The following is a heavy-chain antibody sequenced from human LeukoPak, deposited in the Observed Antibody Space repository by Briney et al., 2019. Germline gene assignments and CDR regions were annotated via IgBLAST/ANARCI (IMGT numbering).Heavy chain of an antibody. CDR1: GFTFDTSW. CDR2: IDSDGTLT. V-gene: IGHV3-74*01. CDR3: ATNIGSD. J-gene: IGHJ4*02. Sequence: GGSLRLSCVASGFTFDTSWMHWVRQAPGKGLVWVARIDSDGTLTSYVDSVKGRFTISRDNAKNTVYLQVNSLRAEDTAIYYCATNIGSDWGQGTLVTVSS. D-gene: IGHD2/OR15-2a*01.